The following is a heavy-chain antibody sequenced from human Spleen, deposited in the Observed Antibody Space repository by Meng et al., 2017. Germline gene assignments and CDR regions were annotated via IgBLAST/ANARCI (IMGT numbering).Heavy chain of an antibody. CDR2: TKNKANSYST. CDR1: DFTFSDHY. J-gene: IGHJ4*02. CDR3: AKRNSGIFYDY. V-gene: IGHV3-72*01. Sequence: EVHLVESGGGLVQPGGSLRLSCAASDFTFSDHYMDWVRQAPGKGLEWVGHTKNKANSYSTAYAASVRGRFTISRDDSQNALFLQMNNLKTEDTAVYYCAKRNSGIFYDYWGQGTLVTVSS. D-gene: IGHD1-26*01.